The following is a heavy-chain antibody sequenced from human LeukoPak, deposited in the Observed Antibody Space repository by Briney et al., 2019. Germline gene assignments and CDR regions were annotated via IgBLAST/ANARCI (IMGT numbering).Heavy chain of an antibody. Sequence: ASVKVSCKASGYTFTSYYMHWVRQAPGQGLEWMGIINPSGGSTSDAQKFQGRVTMTRDTSTSTVYMELSSLRSEDTAVYYCARPFRVLDAFDIWGQGTMVTVSS. D-gene: IGHD3-10*01. CDR1: GYTFTSYY. V-gene: IGHV1-46*01. CDR3: ARPFRVLDAFDI. J-gene: IGHJ3*02. CDR2: INPSGGST.